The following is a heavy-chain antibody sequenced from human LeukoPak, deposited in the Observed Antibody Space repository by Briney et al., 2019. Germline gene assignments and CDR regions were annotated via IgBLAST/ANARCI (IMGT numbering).Heavy chain of an antibody. CDR3: ARSPAQGYSYGYGFDY. V-gene: IGHV1-18*01. D-gene: IGHD5-18*01. Sequence: ASVKVSCKASGYTFTSYGISWVRQAPGQGLEWMGWISAYNGNTNYAQKLQGRVTMTTDTSTSTAYMELRSLRSDDTAVYYCARSPAQGYSYGYGFDYWGQGTLVTVSS. J-gene: IGHJ4*02. CDR1: GYTFTSYG. CDR2: ISAYNGNT.